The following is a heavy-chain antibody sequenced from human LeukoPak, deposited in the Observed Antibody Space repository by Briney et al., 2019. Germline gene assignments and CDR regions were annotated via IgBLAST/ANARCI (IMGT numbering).Heavy chain of an antibody. CDR3: ARGGFCSGGTCYGRMPFDY. D-gene: IGHD2-15*01. CDR2: INHSGST. CDR1: GGSFSGYF. J-gene: IGHJ4*02. V-gene: IGHV4-34*01. Sequence: SETLSLTCAVYGGSFSGYFWTWIRQPPGKGLEWIGEINHSGSTNYNPSLKSRVTILVDTSKNQFSLKLNSVTAADTAMFYCARGGFCSGGTCYGRMPFDYWGQGTLVTVSS.